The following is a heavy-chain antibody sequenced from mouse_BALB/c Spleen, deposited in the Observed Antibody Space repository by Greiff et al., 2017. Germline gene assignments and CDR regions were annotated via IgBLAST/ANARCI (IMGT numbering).Heavy chain of an antibody. CDR1: GYSITSGYY. CDR2: ISYDGSN. Sequence: DVQLQESGPGLVQPSQSLSLTCSVTGYSITSGYYWNWIRQFPGNKLEWLGYISYDGSNNYNPSLKNRISITHDTSTNQFFLKLNSVTTDDTATYYCAREWLLRGFAYWGQGTLVTVSA. CDR3: AREWLLRGFAY. D-gene: IGHD2-3*01. V-gene: IGHV3-6*02. J-gene: IGHJ3*01.